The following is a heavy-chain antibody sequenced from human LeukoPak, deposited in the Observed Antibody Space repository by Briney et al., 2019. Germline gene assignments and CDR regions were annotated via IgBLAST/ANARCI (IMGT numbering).Heavy chain of an antibody. D-gene: IGHD5-18*01. J-gene: IGHJ4*02. V-gene: IGHV3-23*01. CDR1: GFTFSSYA. CDR3: AKVQLWSRSEYYFDY. CDR2: ISGSGGST. Sequence: PGGSLRLSCAASGFTFSSYAMSWVRQAPGKGLEWVSAISGSGGSTYYADSVKGRFTISRDNSKNTLYLQMNSLRAEDTAVYYCAKVQLWSRSEYYFDYWGQGTLVTVSS.